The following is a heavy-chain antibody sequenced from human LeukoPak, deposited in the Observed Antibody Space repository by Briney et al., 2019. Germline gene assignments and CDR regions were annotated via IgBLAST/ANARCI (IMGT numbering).Heavy chain of an antibody. V-gene: IGHV1-2*02. CDR3: AKSTNWGSISDGFDI. D-gene: IGHD7-27*01. CDR1: GYSFIGYY. J-gene: IGHJ3*02. Sequence: ASVKVSCKPSGYSFIGYYIRWVRQAPGQGLEWIGWINPNSGGANYAQKFQGRVTMTRDTSISTVYMELTRLRSDDTAMYYCAKSTNWGSISDGFDIWGQGTMVTVAS. CDR2: INPNSGGA.